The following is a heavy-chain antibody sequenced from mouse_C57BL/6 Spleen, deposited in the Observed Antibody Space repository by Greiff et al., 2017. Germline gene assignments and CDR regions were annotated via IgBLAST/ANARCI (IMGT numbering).Heavy chain of an antibody. J-gene: IGHJ2*01. Sequence: QVHVKQSGAELMKPGASVKLSCKATGYTFTGYWIEWVKQRPGHGLEWIGEILPGSGSTNYNEKFKGKATFTADTSSNTAYMQLSSLTTEDSAIYYCARLDYYGSRSGATYFDYWGQGTTLTVSS. V-gene: IGHV1-9*01. CDR3: ARLDYYGSRSGATYFDY. CDR2: ILPGSGST. D-gene: IGHD1-1*01. CDR1: GYTFTGYW.